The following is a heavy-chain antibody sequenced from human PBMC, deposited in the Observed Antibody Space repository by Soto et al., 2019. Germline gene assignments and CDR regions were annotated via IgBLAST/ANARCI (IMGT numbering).Heavy chain of an antibody. CDR1: GGSLSGYY. J-gene: IGHJ4*02. D-gene: IGHD5-12*01. Sequence: QVQLQQWGAGLLKPSETLSLKCAVTGGSLSGYYWSWIRQPPGKGLEWIGEVKDGGHTNYSPSLRGXATXSXGTSNNQFSLRLNSVTAADTGVYYCARGQEGVVATHWDQGSLVTVSS. V-gene: IGHV4-34*01. CDR2: VKDGGHT. CDR3: ARGQEGVVATH.